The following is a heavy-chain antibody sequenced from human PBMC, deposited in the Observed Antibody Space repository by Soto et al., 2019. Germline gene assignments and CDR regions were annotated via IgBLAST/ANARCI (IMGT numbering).Heavy chain of an antibody. J-gene: IGHJ6*02. Sequence: EAQLVESGGGLIQPGGSLRLSCAASGFTVSDNYITWVRQAPGKGLEWVSLLYSGGRIYYADSVKGRFTISRDTSKTTLYLQMNSLRTEDTAVYYCARSDRDYDYALNVWGQGTTVTVSS. CDR3: ARSDRDYDYALNV. D-gene: IGHD3-16*01. CDR1: GFTVSDNY. CDR2: LYSGGRI. V-gene: IGHV3-53*01.